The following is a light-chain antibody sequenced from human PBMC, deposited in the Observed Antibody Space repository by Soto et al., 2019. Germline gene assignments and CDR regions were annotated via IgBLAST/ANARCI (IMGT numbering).Light chain of an antibody. Sequence: DIQMTQSPSTLSGSVGDRVTITAGASQTISSWLAWYQQKPGRAPKLLIYDASNLETGVPSRFSGSGSGTDFTFTISSLQPEDIATYYCQQYDNLPLTFGRGTKVDI. CDR2: DAS. CDR1: QTISSW. V-gene: IGKV1-33*01. CDR3: QQYDNLPLT. J-gene: IGKJ4*01.